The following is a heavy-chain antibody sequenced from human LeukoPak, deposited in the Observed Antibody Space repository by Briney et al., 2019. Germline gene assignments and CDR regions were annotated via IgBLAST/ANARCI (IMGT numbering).Heavy chain of an antibody. CDR2: IGSSATST. J-gene: IGHJ6*02. CDR1: GFTFVVYD. D-gene: IGHD3/OR15-3a*01. CDR3: ARGTYGMDV. V-gene: IGHV3-48*01. Sequence: GGSLRLSCAASGFTFVVYDLNWVRQAPGKGLEWVSCIGSSATSTYYADSVKGRFTISRDSATNTLYLQMNSLRAEDTAVYYCARGTYGMDVWGQGTTVTVSS.